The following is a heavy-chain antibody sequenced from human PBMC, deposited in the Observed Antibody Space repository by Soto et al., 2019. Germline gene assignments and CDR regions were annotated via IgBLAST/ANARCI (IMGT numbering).Heavy chain of an antibody. J-gene: IGHJ3*02. CDR2: IDPGDSDT. V-gene: IGHV5-51*01. D-gene: IGHD3-22*01. Sequence: PGESLKISCKGSGYSFTSYGVSWVSQKPGKGLEWMGRIDPGDSDTKYSPSLQGQVTISADTSISTAYLQWTSLKASDTAMYFCARHLTSYYDTSGYDIWGQGTMVTVSS. CDR1: GYSFTSYG. CDR3: ARHLTSYYDTSGYDI.